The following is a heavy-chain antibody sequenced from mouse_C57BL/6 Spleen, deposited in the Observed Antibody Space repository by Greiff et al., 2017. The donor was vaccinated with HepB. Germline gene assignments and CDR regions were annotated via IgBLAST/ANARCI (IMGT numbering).Heavy chain of an antibody. Sequence: QVQLQQPGAELVRPGTSVKLSCKASGYTFTSYWMHWVKQRPGQGLEWIGVIDPSDSYTNYNQKFKGKATLTVDTSSSTAYMQRSSLTSEDSAVYYCARKGGYGSMPRFDVWGTGTTVTVSS. CDR3: ARKGGYGSMPRFDV. CDR2: IDPSDSYT. J-gene: IGHJ1*03. V-gene: IGHV1-59*01. D-gene: IGHD1-1*01. CDR1: GYTFTSYW.